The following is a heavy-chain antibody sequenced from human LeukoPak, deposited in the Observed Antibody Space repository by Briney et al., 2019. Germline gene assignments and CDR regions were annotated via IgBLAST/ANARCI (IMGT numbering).Heavy chain of an antibody. D-gene: IGHD6-13*01. CDR1: GGTFSSYA. J-gene: IGHJ5*02. CDR3: ATDQGIAAAGWFDP. Sequence: SVKVSCKASGGTFSSYAISWVRQAPGQGLEWMGGIIPIFGTANYAQKFQGRVTITADESTSTAYMELSSLRYEDTAVYYCATDQGIAAAGWFDPWGQGTLVTVSS. CDR2: IIPIFGTA. V-gene: IGHV1-69*01.